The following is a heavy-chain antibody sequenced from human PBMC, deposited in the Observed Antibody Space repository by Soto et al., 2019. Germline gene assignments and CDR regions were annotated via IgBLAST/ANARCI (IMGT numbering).Heavy chain of an antibody. CDR3: ARGRVVGYCSSTGCINCLDP. D-gene: IGHD2-2*01. J-gene: IGHJ5*02. Sequence: QVQLQPWGAGLLKPSETLSLTCAIYGGSFSGYYWNWIRRPPGKGLAWIAEMNHSGSANYNPSLKRRATISRDTSKDQCSLELSSVTAADTAVYYCARGRVVGYCSSTGCINCLDPWGQGTLVTVCS. CDR1: GGSFSGYY. CDR2: MNHSGSA. V-gene: IGHV4-34*01.